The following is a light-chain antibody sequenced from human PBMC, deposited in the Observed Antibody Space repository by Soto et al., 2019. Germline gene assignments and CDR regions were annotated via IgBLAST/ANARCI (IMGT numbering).Light chain of an antibody. CDR3: QQYDNSPIT. CDR1: QSVSSN. V-gene: IGKV3-20*01. J-gene: IGKJ5*01. Sequence: EIGLTQSPGTVSLSPGERATLSFMASQSVSSNLAWHQQRPGQAPRILIYGASTRATGVPARFSGGGSGTEFTLTISRLEPEDFAVYYCQQYDNSPITFGQGTRLEIK. CDR2: GAS.